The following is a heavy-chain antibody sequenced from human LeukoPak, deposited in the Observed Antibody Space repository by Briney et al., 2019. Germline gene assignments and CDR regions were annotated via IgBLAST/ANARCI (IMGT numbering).Heavy chain of an antibody. D-gene: IGHD6-19*01. Sequence: ASETLSLTCTVSGGSISSSGYYWGWIRQPPGMGLDWIGSIYYTGNTYYNPSLKSRVTISADTSKNQFSLRLSSVTAADTAVYYCARLISSGWIYFDYWGQGTLVTVSS. CDR3: ARLISSGWIYFDY. CDR1: GGSISSSGYY. CDR2: IYYTGNT. V-gene: IGHV4-39*01. J-gene: IGHJ4*02.